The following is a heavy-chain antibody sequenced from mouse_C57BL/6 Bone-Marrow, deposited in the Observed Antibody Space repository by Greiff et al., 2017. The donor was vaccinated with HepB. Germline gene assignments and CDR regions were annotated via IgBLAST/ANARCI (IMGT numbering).Heavy chain of an antibody. CDR1: GYTFTSYW. V-gene: IGHV1-5*01. Sequence: EVMLVESGTVLARPGASVKMSCKTSGYTFTSYWMHWVKQRPGQGLEWIGAIYPGNSDTSYNQKFKGKAKLTAVTSASTAYMELSSLTNEDSAVYYCTRGPGVYYYGLYWYFDVWGTGTTVTVSS. CDR2: IYPGNSDT. CDR3: TRGPGVYYYGLYWYFDV. D-gene: IGHD1-1*01. J-gene: IGHJ1*03.